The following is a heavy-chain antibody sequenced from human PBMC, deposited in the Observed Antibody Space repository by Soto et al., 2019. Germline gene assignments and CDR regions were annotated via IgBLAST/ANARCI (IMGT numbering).Heavy chain of an antibody. J-gene: IGHJ4*02. CDR1: GFTFSSYS. D-gene: IGHD6-19*01. CDR2: ISSSSSYI. Sequence: GGSLRLSCAASGFTFSSYSMNWVRQAPGKGLEWVSSISSSSSYIYYADSVKGRFTISRDNAKNSLYLQMNSLRAEDTAVYYCARTIAVAAPDDYWGQGTLVPVSS. CDR3: ARTIAVAAPDDY. V-gene: IGHV3-21*01.